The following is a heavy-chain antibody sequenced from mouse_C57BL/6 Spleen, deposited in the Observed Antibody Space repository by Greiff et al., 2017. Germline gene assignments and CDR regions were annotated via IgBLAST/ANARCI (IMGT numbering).Heavy chain of an antibody. D-gene: IGHD1-3*01. J-gene: IGHJ2*01. V-gene: IGHV5-9-1*02. CDR3: TRGGKEDYFDY. CDR1: GFTFSSYA. CDR2: ISSGGDYI. Sequence: EVKLVESGEGLVKPGGSLKLSCAASGFTFSSYAMSWVRQTPEKRLEWVAYISSGGDYIYYADTVKGRFTISRDNARNTLYLQMSCLKSEDTAMYYCTRGGKEDYFDYWGQGTTLTVSS.